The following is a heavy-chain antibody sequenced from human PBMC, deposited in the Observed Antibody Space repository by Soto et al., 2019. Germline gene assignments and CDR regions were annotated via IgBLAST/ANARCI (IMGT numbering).Heavy chain of an antibody. CDR1: GYTFTTYY. V-gene: IGHV1-46*01. D-gene: IGHD3-22*01. J-gene: IGHJ4*02. CDR3: ARDPADDSSGYVEYYFDY. CDR2: INPTGGST. Sequence: ASVKVSCKASGYTFTTYYMHWVRQVPGQGLEWMGLINPTGGSTSYAQKFQGRVTITRDTSTSTVYMELSSLRSEDTAVYYCARDPADDSSGYVEYYFDYWGQGTLVTVSS.